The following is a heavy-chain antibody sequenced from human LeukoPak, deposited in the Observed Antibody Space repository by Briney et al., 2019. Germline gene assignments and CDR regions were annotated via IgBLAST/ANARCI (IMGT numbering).Heavy chain of an antibody. CDR2: IRYDGSNK. Sequence: QSWGSLRLSCAASGFTFSSYGMHWVRQAPGKRLEWVAFIRYDGSNKYYADSVKGRFTISRDNSKNTLYLQMNSLRAEDTAVYYCAKAGYSYGSTSGYWGQGTLVTVSS. CDR1: GFTFSSYG. D-gene: IGHD5-18*01. V-gene: IGHV3-30*02. CDR3: AKAGYSYGSTSGY. J-gene: IGHJ4*02.